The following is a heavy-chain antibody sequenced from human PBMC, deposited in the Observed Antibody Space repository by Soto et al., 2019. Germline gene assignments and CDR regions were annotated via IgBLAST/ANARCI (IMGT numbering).Heavy chain of an antibody. CDR2: IYYSGST. CDR1: GGSISSYY. CDR3: ARRRTLDV. V-gene: IGHV4-59*08. J-gene: IGHJ6*04. Sequence: SETLSLTCTVSGGSISSYYWSWIRQPPGKGLEWIGYIYYSGSTNYNPSLKSRVTISVDTSKNQFSLKLSSVTAADTAVYYCARRRTLDVWGKGTTFTVSS.